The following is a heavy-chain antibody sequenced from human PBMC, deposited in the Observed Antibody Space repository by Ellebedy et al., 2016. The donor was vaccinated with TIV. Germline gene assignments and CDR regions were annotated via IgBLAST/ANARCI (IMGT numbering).Heavy chain of an antibody. Sequence: GESLKISCAASGFTFSSYGMHWVRQAPGKGLEWVAVIWYDGSNKYYADSVKGRFTISRDNSKNTLYLQMNSLRAEDTAVYYWARGDYYDSSGYVDYWGQGTLVTVSS. V-gene: IGHV3-33*01. J-gene: IGHJ4*02. D-gene: IGHD3-22*01. CDR1: GFTFSSYG. CDR3: ARGDYYDSSGYVDY. CDR2: IWYDGSNK.